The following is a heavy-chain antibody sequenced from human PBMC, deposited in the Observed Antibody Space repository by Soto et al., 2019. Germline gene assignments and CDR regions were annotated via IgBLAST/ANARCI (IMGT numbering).Heavy chain of an antibody. CDR1: GYTFTGHY. CDR3: AREGYCSSTSCYIDKY. D-gene: IGHD2-2*02. V-gene: IGHV1-2*02. Sequence: ASVKVSCKTSGYTFTGHYIHWVRQAPQQGPEWMGEIGPESGATRYAEKFRGRVTMTMDTSITTVYMELRNLSPDDTAVYCCAREGYCSSTSCYIDKYWGQGTLVTVSS. CDR2: IGPESGAT. J-gene: IGHJ4*02.